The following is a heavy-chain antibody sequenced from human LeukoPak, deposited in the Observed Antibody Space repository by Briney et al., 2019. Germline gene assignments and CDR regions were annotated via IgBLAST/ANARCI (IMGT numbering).Heavy chain of an antibody. CDR3: TRDQEGSDY. CDR2: ITRSSSAK. J-gene: IGHJ4*02. CDR1: GFTFSSYS. Sequence: GGSLRLSCVASGFTFSSYSMNWVRQAPGKGLEWVSYITRSSSAKFYADSVKGRFTISRDNAENLLYLQMNSLRAEDTAVYYCTRDQEGSDYWGQGTLVTVSS. V-gene: IGHV3-48*01.